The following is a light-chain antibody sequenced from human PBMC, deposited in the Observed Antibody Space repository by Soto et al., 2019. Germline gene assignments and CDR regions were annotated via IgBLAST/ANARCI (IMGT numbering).Light chain of an antibody. CDR3: QHRSNWPWT. CDR2: DAS. V-gene: IGKV3-11*01. Sequence: EIVLTQSPATLSLSPGERASLSCRASSSVSSYLAWYQQKPGQAPRLLIYDASNRATGIPARFSGSGSGTDFHLTISSLEPEDSAVYYCQHRSNWPWTFGQGTKVEIK. J-gene: IGKJ1*01. CDR1: SSVSSY.